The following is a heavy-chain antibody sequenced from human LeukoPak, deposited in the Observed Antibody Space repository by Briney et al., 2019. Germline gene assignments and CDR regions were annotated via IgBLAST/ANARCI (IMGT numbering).Heavy chain of an antibody. V-gene: IGHV5-51*01. CDR2: IYPGDSDT. D-gene: IGHD6-13*01. CDR1: GYRFTSYW. CDR3: ARHRSSSWHDAFDI. J-gene: IGHJ3*02. Sequence: GESLKISCKGSGYRFTSYWIGWVRQMPGKGLEWMGIIYPGDSDTRYSPSFQGQVTISADRSISTAYLQWSSLKASDTAMFYCARHRSSSWHDAFDIWGQGTMVTVSS.